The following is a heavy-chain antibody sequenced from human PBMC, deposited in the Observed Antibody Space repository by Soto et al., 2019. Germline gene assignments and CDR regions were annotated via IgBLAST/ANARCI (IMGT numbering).Heavy chain of an antibody. J-gene: IGHJ4*02. Sequence: DVQLVESGGGLVKPGESLTLSCAGSGFTFSNAFISWVRQAPGKGLELVGRIKSGGTTEYAAPVKGRFTISRNDSENTVYLEMTGLKTEDTGVFYCTTGRLPPRGWGQGTLVTVSS. CDR2: IKSGGTT. CDR3: TTGRLPPRG. D-gene: IGHD6-25*01. CDR1: GFTFSNAF. V-gene: IGHV3-15*05.